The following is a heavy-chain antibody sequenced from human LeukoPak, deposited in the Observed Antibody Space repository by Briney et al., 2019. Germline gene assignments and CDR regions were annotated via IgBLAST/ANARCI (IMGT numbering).Heavy chain of an antibody. Sequence: GESLKISCKGSGYRFTSYGIGWVRLMPGKGLEWMGLIYPDDSDTRYSPSFQGQVTISADKSISTAYLQWSSLKASDSAMYYCARHVPGGVWFGEQNYYYYMDVWGKGTTVTVSS. J-gene: IGHJ6*03. D-gene: IGHD3-10*01. V-gene: IGHV5-51*01. CDR1: GYRFTSYG. CDR2: IYPDDSDT. CDR3: ARHVPGGVWFGEQNYYYYMDV.